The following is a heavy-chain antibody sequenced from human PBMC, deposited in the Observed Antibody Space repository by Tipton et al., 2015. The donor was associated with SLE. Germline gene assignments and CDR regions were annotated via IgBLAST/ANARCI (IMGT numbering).Heavy chain of an antibody. D-gene: IGHD6-13*01. V-gene: IGHV3-23*01. CDR1: GFNFDNYG. CDR2: ISGSGVDP. CDR3: ARHEIVEAGGDWFDP. J-gene: IGHJ5*02. Sequence: SLRLSCAASGFNFDNYGMSWVRQAPGKGLEWVSAISGSGVDPYYADSVKGRFTISRDNSKNTLYLQMNSLRAEDTAVYYCARHEIVEAGGDWFDPWGQGTLVAVSS.